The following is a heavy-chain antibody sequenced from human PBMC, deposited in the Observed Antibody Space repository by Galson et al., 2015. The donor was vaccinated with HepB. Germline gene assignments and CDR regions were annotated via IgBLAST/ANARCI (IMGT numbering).Heavy chain of an antibody. Sequence: SLRLSCAASGFTFSSYSMNWVRQAPGKGLEWVSSISSSSSYIYYADSVKGRFTISRDNAKNSLYLQMNSLRAEDTAVYYCARPAMVPNKRQGYYYYMDVWGKGTTVTVSS. CDR3: ARPAMVPNKRQGYYYYMDV. CDR2: ISSSSSYI. V-gene: IGHV3-21*01. CDR1: GFTFSSYS. J-gene: IGHJ6*03. D-gene: IGHD5-18*01.